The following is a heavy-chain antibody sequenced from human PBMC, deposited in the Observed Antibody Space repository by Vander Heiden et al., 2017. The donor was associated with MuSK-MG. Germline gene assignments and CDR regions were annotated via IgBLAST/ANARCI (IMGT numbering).Heavy chain of an antibody. V-gene: IGHV3-49*04. J-gene: IGHJ3*02. Sequence: EVQLVASGGGLVQPGRSLRLSCTASGFPFGDYAMSWVRQAPGKGLEWVGFIRSKAYGGTTEYAASVKGRFTISRDDSKSIAYLQMNSLKTEDTAVYYCTVQNYDILTGSLTDAFDIWGQGTMVTVSS. CDR2: IRSKAYGGTT. CDR1: GFPFGDYA. D-gene: IGHD3-9*01. CDR3: TVQNYDILTGSLTDAFDI.